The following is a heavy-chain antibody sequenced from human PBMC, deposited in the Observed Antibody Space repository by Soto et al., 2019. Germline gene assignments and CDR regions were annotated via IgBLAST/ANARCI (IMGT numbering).Heavy chain of an antibody. D-gene: IGHD1-26*01. V-gene: IGHV1-2*02. J-gene: IGHJ6*02. Sequence: VSVKVSCKASGYTFTGYYMHWVRQAPGQGLEWMGWINPNSGGTNYAQKFQGRVTMTRDTSISTAYMELSRLRSDDTAVYYCARDPDPRALSGSYSYYYYGMDVWGQGTTVTVSS. CDR3: ARDPDPRALSGSYSYYYYGMDV. CDR2: INPNSGGT. CDR1: GYTFTGYY.